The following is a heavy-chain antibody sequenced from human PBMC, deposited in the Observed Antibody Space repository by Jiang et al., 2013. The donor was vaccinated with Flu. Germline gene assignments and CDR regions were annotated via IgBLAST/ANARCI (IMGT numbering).Heavy chain of an antibody. CDR2: IYYSGST. CDR1: VAPSAVVVTT. D-gene: IGHD2-8*02. CDR3: ARRVGVVYFNWFDP. V-gene: IGHV4-39*01. J-gene: IGHJ5*02. Sequence: GLVKLRRPCPSPALSLVAPSAVVVTTGAGSASPQGRGVEWIGSIYYSGSTYYNPSLKSRVTISVDTSKNQFSLKLSSVTAADTAVYYCARRVGVVYFNWFDPWGQGTLVTVSS.